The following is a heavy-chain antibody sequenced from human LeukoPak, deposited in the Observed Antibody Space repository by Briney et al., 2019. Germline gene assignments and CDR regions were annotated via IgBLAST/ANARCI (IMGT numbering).Heavy chain of an antibody. Sequence: SVKVSCKASGGTFSSYAISWVRQAPGQGLEWMGGIIPIFGTANYAQKSQGRVTITADKSTSTAYMELSSLRSEDTAVYYCARTSIVVVVAARYYFDYWGQGTLVTVSS. CDR3: ARTSIVVVVAARYYFDY. V-gene: IGHV1-69*06. CDR1: GGTFSSYA. J-gene: IGHJ4*02. D-gene: IGHD2-15*01. CDR2: IIPIFGTA.